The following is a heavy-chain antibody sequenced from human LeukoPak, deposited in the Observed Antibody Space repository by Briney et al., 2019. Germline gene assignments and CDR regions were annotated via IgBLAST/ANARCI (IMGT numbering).Heavy chain of an antibody. D-gene: IGHD6-19*01. CDR3: AKGSGWYFDY. Sequence: SGGSLRLSCAASGFTFSTYAMHWVRQAPGKGLEWVAFIHYVGSNTYYADSVKGRFTMSRDNSKNTLYLQMNSLRVEDTAVYSCAKGSGWYFDYWGQGTLVTASS. CDR1: GFTFSTYA. J-gene: IGHJ4*02. V-gene: IGHV3-30*02. CDR2: IHYVGSNT.